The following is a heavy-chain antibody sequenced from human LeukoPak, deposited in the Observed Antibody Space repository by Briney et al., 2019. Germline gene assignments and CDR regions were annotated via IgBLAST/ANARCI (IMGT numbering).Heavy chain of an antibody. D-gene: IGHD6-13*01. J-gene: IGHJ4*02. Sequence: SETLSLTCAVYGGSFSSYYWSWIRQPPGKGLEWIGEINHSGSTNYNPSLKRRVTISVDTSKNQFSLKLSSVTATDTPVYYCAGGSFPPYSSSWSRRPPNFDYWGQGTLVTVSS. CDR3: AGGSFPPYSSSWSRRPPNFDY. V-gene: IGHV4-34*01. CDR2: INHSGST. CDR1: GGSFSSYY.